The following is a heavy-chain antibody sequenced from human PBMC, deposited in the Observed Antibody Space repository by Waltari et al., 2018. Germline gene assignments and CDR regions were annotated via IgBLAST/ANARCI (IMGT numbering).Heavy chain of an antibody. Sequence: QVQLVESGGGVVQPGGSLRLSCAASGFTFSLYGKHWVRQAPGKGLEWVTFIRYDGNSKFYGDSVKGRFTISRDNSKNTLYLQMNSLRPEDTAVYYCAKDPTSRIAVAGPPPLYWGQGTLVTVSS. J-gene: IGHJ4*02. CDR1: GFTFSLYG. CDR3: AKDPTSRIAVAGPPPLY. D-gene: IGHD6-19*01. V-gene: IGHV3-30*02. CDR2: IRYDGNSK.